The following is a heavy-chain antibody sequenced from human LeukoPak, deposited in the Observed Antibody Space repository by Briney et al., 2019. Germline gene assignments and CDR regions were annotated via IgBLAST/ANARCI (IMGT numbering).Heavy chain of an antibody. CDR3: ARDRGGSYSAIDY. CDR1: GLSFSNYA. Sequence: GGSLRLSCAASGLSFSNYALTWVRQAPGQGLEWVSSITGSGYTYYADSVKGRFTISRDNSKNTLFLQMNSLRAEDTAVYYCARDRGGSYSAIDYWGQGTLVTVSS. V-gene: IGHV3-23*01. J-gene: IGHJ4*02. CDR2: ITGSGYT. D-gene: IGHD1-26*01.